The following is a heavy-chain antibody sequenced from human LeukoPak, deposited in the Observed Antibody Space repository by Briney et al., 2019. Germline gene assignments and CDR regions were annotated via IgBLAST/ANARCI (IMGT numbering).Heavy chain of an antibody. CDR2: IIPNSGGA. D-gene: IGHD7-27*01. V-gene: IGHV1-2*02. J-gene: IGHJ4*02. Sequence: RASVKVSYKASGYTFSGYYMHWVRQAPGQGLEWMGWIIPNSGGANYAQKFRGRVTMTMDTSINTAYMELSSLRSDDTAVYYCARGGKSELGTCDFWGQGTLVTVSA. CDR1: GYTFSGYY. CDR3: ARGGKSELGTCDF.